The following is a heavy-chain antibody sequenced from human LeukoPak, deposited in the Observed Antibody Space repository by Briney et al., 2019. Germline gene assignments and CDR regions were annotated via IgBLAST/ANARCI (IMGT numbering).Heavy chain of an antibody. CDR3: ARLGNRGTAHGVE. Sequence: PSESLSLTCTVSGGSISSSSYYWGWIRQPPGKGLEWIGSIYYRGSTYYNPSLKSRVTISVDTSKNQFSLKLSSVTAADTAVYYCARLGNRGTAHGVEWGQGTLVTVSS. V-gene: IGHV4-39*01. D-gene: IGHD1-14*01. CDR2: IYYRGST. J-gene: IGHJ4*02. CDR1: GGSISSSSYY.